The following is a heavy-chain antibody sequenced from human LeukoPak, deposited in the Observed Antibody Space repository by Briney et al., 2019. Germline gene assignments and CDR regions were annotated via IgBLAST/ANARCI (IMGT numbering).Heavy chain of an antibody. CDR3: ARTGYDFWSGYPPYMDV. CDR1: GGSISSYY. J-gene: IGHJ6*03. CDR2: IYTSGNT. V-gene: IGHV4-4*09. Sequence: PSETLSLTCTVSGGSISSYYWSWIRQPPGKGLEWIGYIYTSGNTNYNPSLKSRVTISVDTSKNQFSLKLSSVTAADTAVYYCARTGYDFWSGYPPYMDVWGKGTTVTVSS. D-gene: IGHD3-3*01.